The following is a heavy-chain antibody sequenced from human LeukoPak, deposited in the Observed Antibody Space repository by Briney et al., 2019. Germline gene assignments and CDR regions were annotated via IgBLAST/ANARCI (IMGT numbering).Heavy chain of an antibody. CDR1: GGSISSGDHF. CDR3: TRDVPRSAGYPDN. V-gene: IGHV4-31*03. J-gene: IGHJ4*02. CDR2: IFYSGST. Sequence: SETLSLTRTVSGGSISSGDHFWSWIRQHPGKGLEWIGYIFYSGSTYYNPSLKSRVTISVDTSKNQFSLKLTSVTAADTAVYYCTRDVPRSAGYPDNWGQGTLVTVSS. D-gene: IGHD2-15*01.